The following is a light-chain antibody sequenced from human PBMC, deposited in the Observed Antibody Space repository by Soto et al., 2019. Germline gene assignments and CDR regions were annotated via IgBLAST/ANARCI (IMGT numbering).Light chain of an antibody. Sequence: DIQMTQSPSSLAASVGGRFTITCQASQDISKYLNWYQQKPXKAPKLLXXDASNLETGVPSRFSGSGSGTDFTFTISSLQPEDIATYYCQQYDNLLALTFGGGTKVDIK. CDR2: DAS. CDR3: QQYDNLLALT. V-gene: IGKV1-33*01. CDR1: QDISKY. J-gene: IGKJ4*01.